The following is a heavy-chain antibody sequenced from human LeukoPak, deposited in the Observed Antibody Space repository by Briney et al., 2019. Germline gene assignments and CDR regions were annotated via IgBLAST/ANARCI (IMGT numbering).Heavy chain of an antibody. J-gene: IGHJ5*02. Sequence: SVKVSCKASGFTFTSSAMQWVRQARGQRLEWIGWIVVGSGNTNYAQKFQERVTITRDMSTSTAYMELSSLRSEDTAVYYCAAEPARYCSSTSCYWGFDPWGQGTLVTVSP. CDR3: AAEPARYCSSTSCYWGFDP. V-gene: IGHV1-58*02. CDR1: GFTFTSSA. D-gene: IGHD2-2*01. CDR2: IVVGSGNT.